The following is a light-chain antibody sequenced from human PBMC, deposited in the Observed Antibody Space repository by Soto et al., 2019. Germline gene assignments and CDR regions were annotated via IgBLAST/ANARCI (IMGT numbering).Light chain of an antibody. V-gene: IGKV3D-20*01. Sequence: EMVLTQCTASMSLSPGERATLCCGASESVSYSYVAWYQVKGGLAPRLLIHDTSTRASGLPHRFSGSTSGTDSTLTPRGLAPEDAAVYYCQQYGSSPITFCQGTRLEIK. J-gene: IGKJ5*01. CDR3: QQYGSSPIT. CDR2: DTS. CDR1: ESVSYSY.